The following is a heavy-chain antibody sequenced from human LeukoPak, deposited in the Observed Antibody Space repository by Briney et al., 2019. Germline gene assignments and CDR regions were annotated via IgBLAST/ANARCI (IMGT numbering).Heavy chain of an antibody. J-gene: IGHJ4*02. D-gene: IGHD6-19*01. V-gene: IGHV3-43*01. CDR1: GFTFYDYT. CDR3: AKDPYSSGWTYYFDY. CDR2: ISWDGGST. Sequence: GGSLRLSCAASGFTFYDYTMHWVRQAPGKGLEWVSLISWDGGSTYYADSVKGRFTISRDNSKNSLYLQMNSLRTEDTALYYCAKDPYSSGWTYYFDYWGQGTLVTVSS.